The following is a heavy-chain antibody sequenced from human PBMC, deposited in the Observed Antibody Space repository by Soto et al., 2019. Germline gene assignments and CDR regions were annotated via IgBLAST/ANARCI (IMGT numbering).Heavy chain of an antibody. CDR2: IYYSGTT. CDR1: GGSISSGGYY. D-gene: IGHD2-2*01. J-gene: IGHJ5*02. CDR3: ARCSLVVVPAPGFDP. V-gene: IGHV4-31*03. Sequence: SETLSLTCTVSGGSISSGGYYWSWIRQHPGKGLEWIGYIYYSGTTYYNPSLKSRVTISVDTSKNQFSLKLSSVSAADTALYYCARCSLVVVPAPGFDPWGRGTLVTV.